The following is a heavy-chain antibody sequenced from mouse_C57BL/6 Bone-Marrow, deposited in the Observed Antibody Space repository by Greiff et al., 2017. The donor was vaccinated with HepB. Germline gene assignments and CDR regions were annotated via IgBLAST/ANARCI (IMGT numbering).Heavy chain of an antibody. V-gene: IGHV1-5*01. CDR1: GYTFTSYW. Sequence: EVQLQQSGTVLARPGASVKMSCKTSGYTFTSYWMHWVKQRPGQGLEWIGALYPGNSDTSYNQKFKGKAKLTAVTSASTAYMELSSLTNEDSAVYYCTKEGVYDGFPDYWGQGTTLTVSS. D-gene: IGHD2-3*01. J-gene: IGHJ2*01. CDR3: TKEGVYDGFPDY. CDR2: LYPGNSDT.